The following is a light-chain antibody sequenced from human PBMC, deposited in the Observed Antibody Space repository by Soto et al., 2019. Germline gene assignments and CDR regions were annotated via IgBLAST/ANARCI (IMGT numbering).Light chain of an antibody. CDR2: GAS. CDR3: QQYTGPPTT. CDR1: QSISSNY. V-gene: IGKV3-20*01. Sequence: DIVMTQSPGTLSLSPGERATLSRRASQSISSNYLAWYQQKPGQSPRLLIYGASSRATGIPDRFSGRGSGTDFTLTISRLEPEDFAVYFCQQYTGPPTTFGQGTRLEIK. J-gene: IGKJ5*01.